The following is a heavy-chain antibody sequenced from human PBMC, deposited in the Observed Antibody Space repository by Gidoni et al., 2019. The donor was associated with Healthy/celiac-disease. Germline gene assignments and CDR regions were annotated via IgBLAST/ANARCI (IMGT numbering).Heavy chain of an antibody. D-gene: IGHD3-16*02. CDR2: ISYDGSNK. Sequence: QVQLVESGGGVVQPGRSLRLSCAASGFTFSSYAMHWVRQAPGKGLEWVAGISYDGSNKYYADSVKGRFTISRDNSKNTLYLQMNSLRAEDTAVYYCARDPGDTFGGVIGYYYYYYGMDVWGQGTTVTVSS. CDR3: ARDPGDTFGGVIGYYYYYYGMDV. CDR1: GFTFSSYA. V-gene: IGHV3-30*01. J-gene: IGHJ6*02.